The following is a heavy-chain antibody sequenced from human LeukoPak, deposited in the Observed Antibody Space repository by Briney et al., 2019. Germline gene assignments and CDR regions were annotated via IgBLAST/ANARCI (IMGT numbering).Heavy chain of an antibody. CDR2: IIPIFGTA. Sequence: GASVKVSCKASGGTFSSYAISWVRQAPGQGLEWMGGIIPIFGTANYAQKFQGRVTMTRDTSISTAYMELSRLRSDDTAVYYCARDFHEGYYYYIDVWGKGTTVTVSS. CDR3: ARDFHEGYYYYIDV. CDR1: GGTFSSYA. J-gene: IGHJ6*03. V-gene: IGHV1-69*05.